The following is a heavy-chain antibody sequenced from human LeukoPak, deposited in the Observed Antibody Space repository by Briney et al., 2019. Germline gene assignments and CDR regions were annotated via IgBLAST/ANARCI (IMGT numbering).Heavy chain of an antibody. V-gene: IGHV1-46*01. J-gene: IGHJ3*02. Sequence: ASVKVSCKASGYTFTSYYMHWVRQAPGQGLEWMGIINPSGGSTSYAQKFQGRVTMTRDTSTSTVYVELSSLRSEDTAVYYCARGWGSGSYYNDAFDIWGQGTMVTVSS. D-gene: IGHD3-10*01. CDR3: ARGWGSGSYYNDAFDI. CDR1: GYTFTSYY. CDR2: INPSGGST.